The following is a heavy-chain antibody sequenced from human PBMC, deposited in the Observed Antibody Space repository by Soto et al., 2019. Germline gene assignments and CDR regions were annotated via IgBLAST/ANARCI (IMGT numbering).Heavy chain of an antibody. V-gene: IGHV4-59*01. Sequence: SETLSLTCTVSGGSISSYYWSWIRQPPGKGLEWIGYIYYSGSTNYNPSLKSRVTISVDTSKNQFSLKLSSVTAADTAVYYCARDLGYRGYSGYDSQYVGYYGMDVWGQGTTVTVSS. CDR2: IYYSGST. CDR3: ARDLGYRGYSGYDSQYVGYYGMDV. CDR1: GGSISSYY. J-gene: IGHJ6*02. D-gene: IGHD5-12*01.